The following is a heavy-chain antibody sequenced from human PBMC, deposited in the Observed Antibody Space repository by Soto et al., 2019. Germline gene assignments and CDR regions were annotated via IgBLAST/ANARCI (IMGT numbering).Heavy chain of an antibody. D-gene: IGHD1-7*01. CDR2: VSASGLNT. J-gene: IGHJ4*02. CDR3: AKEGGNYGGGYFDY. CDR1: GFTFSTYA. V-gene: IGHV3-23*01. Sequence: PGGSLRLSCAASGFTFSTYAMAWVRQAPGKGLEWVSGVSASGLNTYYADPVKGRFNISRDNSKNTLYLQMNSLRAEDTAVYYCAKEGGNYGGGYFDYWGQGTLVTVSS.